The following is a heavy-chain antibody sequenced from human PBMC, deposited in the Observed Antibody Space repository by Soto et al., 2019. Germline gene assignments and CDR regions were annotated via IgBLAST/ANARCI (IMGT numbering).Heavy chain of an antibody. CDR1: GFTFSSYS. CDR3: AREGPYSADNWFDP. Sequence: RLSCAASGFTFSSYSMNWVRQAPGKGLEWVSSISSSSSYIYYADSVKGRFTISRDNAKNSLYLQMNSLRAEDTAVYYCAREGPYSADNWFDPWGQGTLVTVSS. V-gene: IGHV3-21*01. D-gene: IGHD2-21*01. J-gene: IGHJ5*02. CDR2: ISSSSSYI.